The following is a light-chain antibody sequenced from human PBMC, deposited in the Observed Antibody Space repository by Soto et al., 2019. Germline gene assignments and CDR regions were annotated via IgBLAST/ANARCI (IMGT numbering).Light chain of an antibody. CDR3: MQGTHWPRWT. V-gene: IGKV2-30*01. CDR2: KVS. CDR1: QSLVYSDGNTY. J-gene: IGKJ1*01. Sequence: DVVMTQSPLSLPVTLGQPASISCRSSQSLVYSDGNTYLSWFQQRPGQSPRRLIYKVSNRDSGVPDRFSGSGSGTDFTLQISRVEAEDVGIYYCMQGTHWPRWTFGQGTKVEIK.